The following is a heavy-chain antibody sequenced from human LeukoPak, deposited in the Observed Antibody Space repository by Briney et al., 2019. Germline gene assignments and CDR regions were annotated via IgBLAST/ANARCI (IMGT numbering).Heavy chain of an antibody. J-gene: IGHJ6*04. Sequence: SETLSLTCTVSGGSISSGSYYWSWIRQPAGKGLEWIGRIYTSGSTNYNPSLKSRVTISVDTSKNQFSLKLSSVTAADTAVYYCARLMGVATLRGLAFDIWGKGTTVTVSS. CDR1: GGSISSGSYY. V-gene: IGHV4-61*02. CDR3: ARLMGVATLRGLAFDI. CDR2: IYTSGST. D-gene: IGHD5-12*01.